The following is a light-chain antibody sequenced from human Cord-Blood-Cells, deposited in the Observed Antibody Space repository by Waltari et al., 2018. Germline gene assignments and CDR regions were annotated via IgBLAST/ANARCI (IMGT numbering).Light chain of an antibody. CDR1: SSDVGGYNY. J-gene: IGLJ1*01. V-gene: IGLV2-11*01. CDR3: CSYAGSYTFYV. CDR2: DVS. Sequence: QSALTQPRSVSGSPGQSVTISCTGTSSDVGGYNYVSWYQQHPGKAPKLMIYDVSKRPSRVPGCLSCSKAGHNGSPTISGLQAEDEADYYCCSYAGSYTFYVFGTGTKVTVL.